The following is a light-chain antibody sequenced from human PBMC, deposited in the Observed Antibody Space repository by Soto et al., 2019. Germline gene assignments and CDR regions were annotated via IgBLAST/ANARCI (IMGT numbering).Light chain of an antibody. V-gene: IGKV3-15*01. J-gene: IGKJ5*01. CDR3: QQYNNWPPWT. Sequence: EIVMTQSPATLSVSPVERATLACMASQSVSSNLAWYQQKPGQAPRLLIYGASTRATGIAARFSGSGSGTEFTLTISSLLSEDFAVYYCQQYNNWPPWTFGQGTRLEIK. CDR2: GAS. CDR1: QSVSSN.